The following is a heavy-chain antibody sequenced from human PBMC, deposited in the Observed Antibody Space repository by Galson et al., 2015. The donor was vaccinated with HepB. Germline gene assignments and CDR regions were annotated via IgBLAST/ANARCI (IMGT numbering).Heavy chain of an antibody. D-gene: IGHD3-10*01. J-gene: IGHJ6*02. CDR1: GFSVNGNY. CDR3: ARGPAKSVGGMDV. Sequence: SLRLSCAASGFSVNGNYMSWVRQAPGKGLEGVSVIYVTGDTYYADSVKGRFTISTDNSKNTLYLQMNSLRGDDSGIYYCARGPAKSVGGMDVWGPGTSVTVAS. CDR2: IYVTGDT. V-gene: IGHV3-53*01.